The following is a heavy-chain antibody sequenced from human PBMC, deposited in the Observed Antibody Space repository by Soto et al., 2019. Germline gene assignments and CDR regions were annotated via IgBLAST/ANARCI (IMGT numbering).Heavy chain of an antibody. Sequence: GGSLRLSCTGSGFNFGNYAMSWVRQAPGKGPEWVGFIRSETYGGTPDYAASLRGRFTISRDDSKSIAYLEINSLQTDDTAVYYCTRYYYASSGYYVYWGQGALVTVSS. V-gene: IGHV3-49*04. CDR2: IRSETYGGTP. CDR3: TRYYYASSGYYVY. D-gene: IGHD3-22*01. J-gene: IGHJ4*02. CDR1: GFNFGNYA.